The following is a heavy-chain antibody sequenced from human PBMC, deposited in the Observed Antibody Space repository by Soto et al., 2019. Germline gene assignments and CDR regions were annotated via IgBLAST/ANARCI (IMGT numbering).Heavy chain of an antibody. CDR1: GGTFSSYT. D-gene: IGHD2-2*01. V-gene: IGHV1-69*02. Sequence: QVQLVHSGAEVKKPGSSVKVSCKASGGTFSSYTISWVRQAPGQGLEWMGRIIPILGIANYAQKFQGRVTITADKSTSTAYMELSSLRSEDTAVYYCARGARYCSSTSCYVHYFDYWGQGTLVTVSS. J-gene: IGHJ4*02. CDR2: IIPILGIA. CDR3: ARGARYCSSTSCYVHYFDY.